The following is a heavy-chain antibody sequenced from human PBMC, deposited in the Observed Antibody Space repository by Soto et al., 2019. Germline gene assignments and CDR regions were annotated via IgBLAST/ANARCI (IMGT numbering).Heavy chain of an antibody. CDR2: ISGIGTYT. V-gene: IGHV3-23*01. J-gene: IGHJ4*02. D-gene: IGHD4-17*01. Sequence: GGSLRLSCAASGFTFRSHAMTWVRQAPGKGLEWVSAISGIGTYTNYADSVKGRFTISRDNSKNTLYLQMNSLRAEDTAVYYCVYGLDYGSNHYFVYWGQGVLVNVFS. CDR3: VYGLDYGSNHYFVY. CDR1: GFTFRSHA.